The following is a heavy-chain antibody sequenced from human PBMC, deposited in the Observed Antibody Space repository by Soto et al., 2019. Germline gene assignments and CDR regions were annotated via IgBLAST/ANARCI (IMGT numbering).Heavy chain of an antibody. CDR3: AREPLSSWYEVDY. Sequence: QVQLVQSGAEVKKPGASVKVSCKASGYTFTSYFMHWVLQAPGQGLEWMGMINPSGGSTSYAQKFQGRVTMTRDTSTSTVYMELSSLKSEDTAVYYCAREPLSSWYEVDYWGQGTLVTVSS. J-gene: IGHJ4*02. D-gene: IGHD6-13*01. CDR2: INPSGGST. CDR1: GYTFTSYF. V-gene: IGHV1-46*01.